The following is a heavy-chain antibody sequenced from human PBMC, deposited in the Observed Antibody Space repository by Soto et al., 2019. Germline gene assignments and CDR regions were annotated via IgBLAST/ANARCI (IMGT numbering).Heavy chain of an antibody. CDR1: GYTFSSFG. CDR3: ARDRTLVRGLIIWLFDY. V-gene: IGHV1-18*04. J-gene: IGHJ4*02. CDR2: ISAYNGNT. D-gene: IGHD3-10*01. Sequence: ASVKVSCKASGYTFSSFGISWVRQAPGQGLEWMGWISAYNGNTNYAQSLQGRVTMTTDTSTGTAYMELRSLRSDDTAVYYCARDRTLVRGLIIWLFDYWGQGTLVTVSS.